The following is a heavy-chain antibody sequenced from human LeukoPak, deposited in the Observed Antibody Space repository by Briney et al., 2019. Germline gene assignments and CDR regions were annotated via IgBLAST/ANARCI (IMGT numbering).Heavy chain of an antibody. CDR1: GGSFSGYY. CDR2: INPSRNT. D-gene: IGHD3-9*01. Sequence: SETLSLTCAVFGGSFSGYYWNWIRQPPGKGLEWIGQINPSRNTNYNPSLKSRVTISVDTSKNQFSLKLSSVTAADTAVYYCARTTNFDWFNFDYWGQGTLVTVSS. CDR3: ARTTNFDWFNFDY. V-gene: IGHV4-34*01. J-gene: IGHJ4*02.